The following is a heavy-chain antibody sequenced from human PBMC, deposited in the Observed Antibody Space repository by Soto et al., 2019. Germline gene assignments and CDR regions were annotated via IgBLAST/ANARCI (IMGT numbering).Heavy chain of an antibody. Sequence: GASVKVSCKASGYTFTSYAMHWVRQAPGQRLEWMGWINAGNGNTKYSQKFQGRVTITRDTSASTAYMELSSLRSEDTAVYYCARDPHYYDSSGTFDYWGQGTLVTVSS. V-gene: IGHV1-3*01. CDR2: INAGNGNT. D-gene: IGHD3-22*01. J-gene: IGHJ4*02. CDR3: ARDPHYYDSSGTFDY. CDR1: GYTFTSYA.